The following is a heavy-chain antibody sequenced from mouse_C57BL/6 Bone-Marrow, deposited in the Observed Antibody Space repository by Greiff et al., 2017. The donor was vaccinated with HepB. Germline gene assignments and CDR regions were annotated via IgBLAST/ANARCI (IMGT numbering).Heavy chain of an antibody. Sequence: EVMLVESGGDLVKPGGSLKLSCAASGFTFSSYGMSWVRQTPDKRLEWVATISSGGSYTYYPDSVKGRFTISRDNAKNTLYLQMSSLKSEDTAMYYCARRGYGSSWFAYWGQGTLVTVSA. J-gene: IGHJ3*01. CDR3: ARRGYGSSWFAY. V-gene: IGHV5-6*02. CDR2: ISSGGSYT. CDR1: GFTFSSYG. D-gene: IGHD1-1*01.